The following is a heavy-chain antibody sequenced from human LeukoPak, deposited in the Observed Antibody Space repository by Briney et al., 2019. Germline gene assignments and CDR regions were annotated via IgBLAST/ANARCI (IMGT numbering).Heavy chain of an antibody. V-gene: IGHV3-30*18. CDR1: GFTFSSYV. CDR3: AKGTRTTPGTSFDY. D-gene: IGHD6-13*01. CDR2: ISYDGSIK. Sequence: GGSLRLSCAASGFTFSSYVMHWVRQAPGKGLEWVAVISYDGSIKHVADSVKGRFTISRDNSKNTLYLQMNSLRAEDTAVHYCAKGTRTTPGTSFDYWGQGSLVSVAS. J-gene: IGHJ4*02.